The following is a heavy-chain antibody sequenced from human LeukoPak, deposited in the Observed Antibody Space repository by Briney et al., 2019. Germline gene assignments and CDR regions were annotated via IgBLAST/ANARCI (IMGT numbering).Heavy chain of an antibody. Sequence: PGGSLRPSCAASGFTFSSYWMSWVRQAPGKGLEWVANIDQDGSEKYYVDSVRGRFTISRDNAKDSLFMQMNSLRVEDTAVYYCARLYDSNRDHSGYGYWGRGTLVTVSS. V-gene: IGHV3-7*02. CDR3: ARLYDSNRDHSGYGY. CDR1: GFTFSSYW. CDR2: IDQDGSEK. J-gene: IGHJ4*02. D-gene: IGHD5-12*01.